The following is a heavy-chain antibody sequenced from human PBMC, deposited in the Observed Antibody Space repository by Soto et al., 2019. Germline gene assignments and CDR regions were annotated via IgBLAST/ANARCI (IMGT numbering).Heavy chain of an antibody. CDR2: IGTAGDT. CDR3: ARVGGPDAFDI. J-gene: IGHJ3*02. CDR1: GFTFNSYD. V-gene: IGHV3-13*04. D-gene: IGHD2-15*01. Sequence: PGGSMRLSCAASGFTFNSYDMHWVRQATGKGLEWVSAIGTAGDTYYPGSVKGRFTISRENAKNSLYLQMNSLRAGDTAVYYCARVGGPDAFDIWGQGTMVTVSS.